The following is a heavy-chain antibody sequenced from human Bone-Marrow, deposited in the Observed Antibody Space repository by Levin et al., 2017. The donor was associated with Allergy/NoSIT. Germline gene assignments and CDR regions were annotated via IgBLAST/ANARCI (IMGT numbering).Heavy chain of an antibody. Sequence: PSETLSLTCAVSDGSFSGYYWSWIRQSPGKGLEWIGEISHSGSTNYNPSLKSRVTISLDTSKNQFSLNVTSMTAADTAFYYCARGRGYASPPNCHGSNCLLGFDLWGQGTLVTVSS. CDR1: DGSFSGYY. CDR2: ISHSGST. J-gene: IGHJ5*02. V-gene: IGHV4-34*01. CDR3: ARGRGYASPPNCHGSNCLLGFDL. D-gene: IGHD2-21*01.